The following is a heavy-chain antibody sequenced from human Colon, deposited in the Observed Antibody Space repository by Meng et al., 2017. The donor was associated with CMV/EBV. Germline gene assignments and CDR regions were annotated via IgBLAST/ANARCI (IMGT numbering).Heavy chain of an antibody. D-gene: IGHD1-14*01. CDR1: GGSISSYY. J-gene: IGHJ6*02. V-gene: IGHV4-59*01. CDR2: IYYSGST. CDR3: AREGAGTYNHYYYGMDV. Sequence: SETLSLTCTVSGGSISSYYWSWIRQPPGKGLEWIGYIYYSGSTNYNPSLKSRVTISVDTSKNQFSLKLSSVTAADTAVYYCAREGAGTYNHYYYGMDVWGQGTTVTVSS.